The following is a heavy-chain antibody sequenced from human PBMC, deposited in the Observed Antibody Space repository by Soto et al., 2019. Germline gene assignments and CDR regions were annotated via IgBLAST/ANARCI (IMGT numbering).Heavy chain of an antibody. D-gene: IGHD2-8*01. CDR1: GVTFSSYA. CDR3: ARGLGYCTNGVCEDYYHYGMDV. Sequence: VKVSCKASGVTFSSYAISWVRQAPGQGLEWMGGIIPIFGTANYAQKFQGRVTITADESTSTAYMELSSLRSEDTAVYYCARGLGYCTNGVCEDYYHYGMDVWGQGTTVTVSS. V-gene: IGHV1-69*13. CDR2: IIPIFGTA. J-gene: IGHJ6*02.